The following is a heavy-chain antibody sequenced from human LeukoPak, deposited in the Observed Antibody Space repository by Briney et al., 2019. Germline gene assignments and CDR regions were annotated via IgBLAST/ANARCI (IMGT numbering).Heavy chain of an antibody. CDR2: TYYRSNWYS. Sequence: SQTLSLTCAISGDSVSSNSVAWNWLRQSPSRGLEWLGRTYYRSNWYSDYAESVRSRITLNPDTSKNQFSLQLNSVTPEDTAVYYCARDRWFGELLSTYDYYGMDVWAKGPRSPS. CDR1: GDSVSSNSVA. J-gene: IGHJ6*02. CDR3: ARDRWFGELLSTYDYYGMDV. V-gene: IGHV6-1*01. D-gene: IGHD3-10*01.